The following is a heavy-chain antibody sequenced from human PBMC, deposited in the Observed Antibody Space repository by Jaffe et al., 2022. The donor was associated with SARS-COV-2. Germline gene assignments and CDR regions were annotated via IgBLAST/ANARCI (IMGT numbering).Heavy chain of an antibody. V-gene: IGHV3-48*01. CDR3: ARAGIYWYFDL. J-gene: IGHJ2*01. CDR1: GFTFSSYS. Sequence: EVQLVESGGGLVQPGGSLRLSCAASGFTFSSYSMNWVRQAPGKGLEWVSYISSSSSTIYYADSVKGRFTISRDNAKNSLYLQMNSLRAEDTAVYYCARAGIYWYFDLWGRGTLVTVSS. D-gene: IGHD6-13*01. CDR2: ISSSSSTI.